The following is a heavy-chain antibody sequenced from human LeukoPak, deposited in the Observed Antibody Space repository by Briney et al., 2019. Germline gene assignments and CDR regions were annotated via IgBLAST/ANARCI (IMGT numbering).Heavy chain of an antibody. CDR2: INTSTGNP. CDR3: ARGLAVAGPPNYYYYYGMDV. J-gene: IGHJ6*02. V-gene: IGHV7-4-1*01. Sequence: ASVKVSCKASGYTFTSYAMNWVRQAPGQGLEWMGWINTSTGNPTYAQGFTGRFVFSLDTSVSTAYLQICSLKAEDTAVYYCARGLAVAGPPNYYYYYGMDVWGQGTTVTVFS. D-gene: IGHD6-19*01. CDR1: GYTFTSYA.